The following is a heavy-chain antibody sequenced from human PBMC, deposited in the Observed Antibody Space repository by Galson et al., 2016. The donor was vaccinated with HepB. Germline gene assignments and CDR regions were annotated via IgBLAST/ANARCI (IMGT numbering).Heavy chain of an antibody. Sequence: SVKVSCKASGYTFTSCPIHWVRQAPGQGLEWMGWINAGNGNAKYSQKFQGRVTITRDTSASTAYMELSNLKSEDTAVYYCARAGGILGVIVFDYWGQGTLVTVSS. D-gene: IGHD3-10*01. J-gene: IGHJ4*02. CDR3: ARAGGILGVIVFDY. V-gene: IGHV1-3*01. CDR1: GYTFTSCP. CDR2: INAGNGNA.